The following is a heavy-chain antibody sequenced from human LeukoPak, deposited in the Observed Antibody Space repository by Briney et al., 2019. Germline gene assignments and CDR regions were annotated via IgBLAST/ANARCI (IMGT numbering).Heavy chain of an antibody. CDR3: TALYGGFDP. CDR1: GLTFSENFG. D-gene: IGHD2-21*02. J-gene: IGHJ5*02. V-gene: IGHV3-7*01. CDR2: IKSDGSEK. Sequence: PGGSLRLSCAASGLTFSENFGMSWVRPAPGKGLEWVANIKSDGSEKYYVDSVKGRFTISTDSAKNSVSLQMNSLRPEDTAVYYCTALYGGFDPWGQGTLVTVSS.